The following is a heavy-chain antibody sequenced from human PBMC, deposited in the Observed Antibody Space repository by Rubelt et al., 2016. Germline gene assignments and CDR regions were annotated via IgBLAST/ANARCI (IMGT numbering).Heavy chain of an antibody. CDR2: ISGSGGNT. CDR3: AQHHGGIYTHFDS. Sequence: EVQLVESGGGLIQPGGSLRLSCAASGFTFSSNAMSWVRQAPGKGLEWVSAISGSGGNTYYADSVKGRFTISRDNSKNTLNLQMKSLRAEDTAVYYCAQHHGGIYTHFDSWGQRTLVTVSS. CDR1: GFTFSSNA. V-gene: IGHV3-23*04. D-gene: IGHD2-15*01. J-gene: IGHJ4*02.